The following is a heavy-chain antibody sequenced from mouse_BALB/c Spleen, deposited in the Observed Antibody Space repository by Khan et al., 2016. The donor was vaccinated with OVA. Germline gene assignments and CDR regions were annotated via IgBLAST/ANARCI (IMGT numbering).Heavy chain of an antibody. V-gene: IGHV2-2*02. D-gene: IGHD1-2*01. J-gene: IGHJ1*01. Sequence: QVQLKQSGPGLVQPSQSLSITCTVSGYSLTNYGVHWVRQSPGKGLEWLGVIWSGGSTDYNAAFISRLSISKDNSKSQVFFKMNSLEDSETAIFYGARVNGYFVWYFDGWGAGTTVTVSS. CDR2: IWSGGST. CDR1: GYSLTNYG. CDR3: ARVNGYFVWYFDG.